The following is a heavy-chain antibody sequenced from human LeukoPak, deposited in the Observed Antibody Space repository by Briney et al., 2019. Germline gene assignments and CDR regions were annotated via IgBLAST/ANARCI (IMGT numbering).Heavy chain of an antibody. J-gene: IGHJ4*02. Sequence: GGSLRLSCASSGFTVSSYGMHWVRQAPGKGLEWVAVISYDGSNKYYADSVKGRFTISRDNSKNTLYLQMNSLRAEDTAVYYCASSLPRYSSSWYLFNYWGQGTLVTVSS. CDR2: ISYDGSNK. V-gene: IGHV3-30*03. CDR1: GFTVSSYG. CDR3: ASSLPRYSSSWYLFNY. D-gene: IGHD6-13*01.